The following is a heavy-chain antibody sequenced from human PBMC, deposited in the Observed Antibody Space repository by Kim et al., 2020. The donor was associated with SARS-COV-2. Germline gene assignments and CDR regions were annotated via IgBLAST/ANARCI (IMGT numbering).Heavy chain of an antibody. CDR1: GGSISSYY. CDR2: IYTSGST. CDR3: ASVYYGSGGRYGMDV. J-gene: IGHJ6*02. D-gene: IGHD3-10*01. Sequence: SETLSLTCTVSGGSISSYYWSWIRQPAGKGLEWIGRIYTSGSTNYNPSLKSRVTMSVDTSKNQFSLKLSSVTAADTAVDYCASVYYGSGGRYGMDVWGQGTTVTVSS. V-gene: IGHV4-4*07.